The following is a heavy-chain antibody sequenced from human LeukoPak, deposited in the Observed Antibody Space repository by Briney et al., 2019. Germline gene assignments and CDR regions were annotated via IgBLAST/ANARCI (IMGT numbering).Heavy chain of an antibody. V-gene: IGHV1-18*01. D-gene: IGHD5/OR15-5a*01. J-gene: IGHJ4*02. Sequence: ASVKVSCKASGDTFTSDGISWVRQAPGQGLEWMGWISAYNGNKNYAQKLQGRVTMTTDTSTSTAYMELRSLRSDDTAVYYCAGDLLRPIRGVVPPRGYYFDYWGQGTLVTVSS. CDR2: ISAYNGNK. CDR1: GDTFTSDG. CDR3: AGDLLRPIRGVVPPRGYYFDY.